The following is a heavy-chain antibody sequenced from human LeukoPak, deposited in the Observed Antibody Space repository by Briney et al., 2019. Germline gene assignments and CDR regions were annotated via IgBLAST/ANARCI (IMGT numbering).Heavy chain of an antibody. Sequence: ASVQVSCKASGYTFTSYDINWVRQATGQGLEWMGIINPSGGSTSYAQKFQGRVTMTRDTSTSTVYMELSSLRSEDTAVYYCARDPRVVPAATSFDYWGQGTLVTVSS. V-gene: IGHV1-46*01. CDR2: INPSGGST. J-gene: IGHJ4*02. CDR1: GYTFTSYD. D-gene: IGHD2-2*01. CDR3: ARDPRVVPAATSFDY.